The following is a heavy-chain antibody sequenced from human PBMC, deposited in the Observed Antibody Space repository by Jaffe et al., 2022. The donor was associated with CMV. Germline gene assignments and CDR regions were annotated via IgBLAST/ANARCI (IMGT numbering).Heavy chain of an antibody. CDR3: ARVSSGWHNHYFDY. CDR2: IKQDGSEK. V-gene: IGHV3-7*03. CDR1: GFTFSSYW. Sequence: EVQLVESGGGLVQPGGSLRLSCAASGFTFSSYWMSWVRQAPGKGLEWVANIKQDGSEKYYVDSVKGRFTISRDNAKNSLYLQMNSLRAEDTAVYYCARVSSGWHNHYFDYWGQGTLVTVSS. D-gene: IGHD6-19*01. J-gene: IGHJ4*02.